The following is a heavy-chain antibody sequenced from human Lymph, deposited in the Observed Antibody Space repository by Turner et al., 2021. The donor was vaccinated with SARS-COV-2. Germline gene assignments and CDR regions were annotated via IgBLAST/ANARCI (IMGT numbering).Heavy chain of an antibody. Sequence: QVQLVQSGAQVKKPGSSVKVSCKASGGPFSSSAISWVRKAPGQGLEWMGGIIPMLCIANYAQKVQGRVTITADKSTSTAYMELSSLRSEETAVYYCGRIVAPGMGGGVYYYYYGMDVWGQGTTVTVSS. D-gene: IGHD6-13*01. V-gene: IGHV1-69*10. J-gene: IGHJ6*02. CDR1: GGPFSSSA. CDR2: IIPMLCIA. CDR3: GRIVAPGMGGGVYYYYYGMDV.